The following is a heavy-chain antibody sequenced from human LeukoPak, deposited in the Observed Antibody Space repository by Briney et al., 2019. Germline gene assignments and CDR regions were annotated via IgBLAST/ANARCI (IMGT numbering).Heavy chain of an antibody. CDR3: ARLGRGAFDI. V-gene: IGHV4-59*08. CDR2: IYYSGST. D-gene: IGHD3-16*01. Sequence: NPSETLSLTCTVSGGSISSYYWSWIRQPPGKGLEWIGYIYYSGSTYYNPSLKSRVTISVDTSKNQFSLRLSSVTAADTAVYYCARLGRGAFDIWGQGTMVTVSS. J-gene: IGHJ3*02. CDR1: GGSISSYY.